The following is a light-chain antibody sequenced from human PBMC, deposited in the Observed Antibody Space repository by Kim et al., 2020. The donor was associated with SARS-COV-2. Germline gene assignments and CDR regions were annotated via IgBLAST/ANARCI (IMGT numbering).Light chain of an antibody. J-gene: IGLJ3*02. CDR2: GNS. Sequence: QSVLTQPPSVSGAPGQRVTISCTGSSSNIGAGYDVHWYQQLPGTAPKLLIYGNSNRPSGVPDRFSGSKSGTSASLAITGLQAEDEADYYCQSYDSSLSGWVFDRGTNLTVL. CDR3: QSYDSSLSGWV. CDR1: SSNIGAGYD. V-gene: IGLV1-40*01.